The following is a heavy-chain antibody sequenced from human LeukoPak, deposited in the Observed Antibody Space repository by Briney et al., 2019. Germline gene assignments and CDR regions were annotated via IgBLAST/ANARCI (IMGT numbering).Heavy chain of an antibody. D-gene: IGHD3-3*01. CDR1: GGSISSGSYY. V-gene: IGHV4-61*02. CDR3: ARDRVAQRYFDY. CDR2: IYTSGST. J-gene: IGHJ4*02. Sequence: SETLSLTCTVSGGSISSGSYYWSWIRQPAGKGLEWIGRIYTSGSTNYNPSLKSRVTISVDTSKNQFSLKLSSVTAADTAVYYCARDRVAQRYFDYWGQGTLVTVSS.